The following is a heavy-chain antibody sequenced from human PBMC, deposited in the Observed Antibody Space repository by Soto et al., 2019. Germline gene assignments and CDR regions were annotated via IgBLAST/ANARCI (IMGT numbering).Heavy chain of an antibody. V-gene: IGHV4-30-2*06. CDR2: ISHLEST. Sequence: QLQLQESGSGLVKTSETLSLTCTVSGASISYGGFSWSWIRQSPGKGLEWIGYISHLESTYFHPSFKSRLTMSIDRTRNQFSLKLSSVTAADMAVYYWARGGGYDSFDYWGQGVLVTVSS. CDR1: GASISYGGFS. CDR3: ARGGGYDSFDY. J-gene: IGHJ4*02. D-gene: IGHD5-12*01.